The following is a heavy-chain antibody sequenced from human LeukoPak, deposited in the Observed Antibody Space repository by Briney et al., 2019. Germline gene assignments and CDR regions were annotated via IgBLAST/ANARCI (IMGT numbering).Heavy chain of an antibody. CDR2: ISGSGGST. D-gene: IGHD3-9*01. Sequence: GGSLRLSCAASGFTFSSYAMSWVRQAPGKGLEWVSAISGSGGSTYYADSVKGRFTISRDNAKNSLYLQMNSLRAEDTAVYYCAVVSYYDILTGYYTNFDYWGQGTLVTVSS. J-gene: IGHJ4*02. CDR3: AVVSYYDILTGYYTNFDY. CDR1: GFTFSSYA. V-gene: IGHV3-23*01.